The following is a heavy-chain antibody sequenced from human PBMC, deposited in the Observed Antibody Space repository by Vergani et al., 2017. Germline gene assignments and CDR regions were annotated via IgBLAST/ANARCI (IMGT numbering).Heavy chain of an antibody. J-gene: IGHJ4*02. Sequence: EVQLVESGGGLVQPGRSLRLSCAASGFTFDDYAMHWVRQAPGKGLEWVSGISWNSGSIGYADSVKGRFTISRDNAKNTLYLQMNSLRAEDTAVYYCAKIIYYYGSGSYYNRIYYFDYWGQGTLVTVSS. D-gene: IGHD3-10*01. CDR2: ISWNSGSI. CDR1: GFTFDDYA. CDR3: AKIIYYYGSGSYYNRIYYFDY. V-gene: IGHV3-9*01.